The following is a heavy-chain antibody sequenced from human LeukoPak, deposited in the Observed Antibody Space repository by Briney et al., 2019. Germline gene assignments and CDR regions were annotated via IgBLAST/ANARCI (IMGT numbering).Heavy chain of an antibody. CDR3: ARDVY. J-gene: IGHJ4*02. CDR2: IKGDESEI. Sequence: GGSLRLSCAASGFAFSSYWMSWVRQAPGKGLEWVAAIKGDESEIYYVESVKGRCTISRDKTKNSLDLQRNNLRAEDTAVFYCARDVYWGQGTLVTVSS. V-gene: IGHV3-7*04. CDR1: GFAFSSYW.